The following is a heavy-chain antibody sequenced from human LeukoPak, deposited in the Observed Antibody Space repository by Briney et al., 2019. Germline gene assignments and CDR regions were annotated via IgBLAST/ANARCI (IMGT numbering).Heavy chain of an antibody. V-gene: IGHV4-39*01. CDR3: ARRYSYSSLPDY. Sequence: TAETLSLTCTVSGGSISSSSYYWGWIRQPPGKGLEWIGCIYYSGCTYYNPSLKSRVTISVDTSKNQFSLKLSSVTAADTAVYFCARRYSYSSLPDYWGQGTLVTVSS. CDR2: IYYSGCT. J-gene: IGHJ4*02. D-gene: IGHD6-19*01. CDR1: GGSISSSSYY.